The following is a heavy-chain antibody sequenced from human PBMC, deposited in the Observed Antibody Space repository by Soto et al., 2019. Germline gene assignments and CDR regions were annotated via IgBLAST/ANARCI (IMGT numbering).Heavy chain of an antibody. D-gene: IGHD6-13*01. CDR2: IKQDGSEQ. V-gene: IGHV3-7*01. CDR1: GFTFSSYW. Sequence: EVQLVESGGGLVQPGGSLRLSCAASGFTFSSYWMSWVRQAPVKGLEWVGNIKQDGSEQNYVDFVKGRFTISRDNANNPLYLQMNSLRAEDTAVYYCARIASTGRGWDVWGQGTTVVVSS. J-gene: IGHJ6*02. CDR3: ARIASTGRGWDV.